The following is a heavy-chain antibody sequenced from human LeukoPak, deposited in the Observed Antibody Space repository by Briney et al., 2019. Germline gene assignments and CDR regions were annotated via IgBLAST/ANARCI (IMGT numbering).Heavy chain of an antibody. CDR3: ARGRSSGWFMGDYFDY. CDR2: INPNSGGT. Sequence: GASVKVSCKASGYTFTGYYMHWVRQAPGQGLEWMGWINPNSGGTNYAQKFQGRVTMTRDTSISTAYMELSRLRSDDTAVYYCARGRSSGWFMGDYFDYWGQGTLVTVSS. V-gene: IGHV1-2*02. CDR1: GYTFTGYY. J-gene: IGHJ4*02. D-gene: IGHD6-19*01.